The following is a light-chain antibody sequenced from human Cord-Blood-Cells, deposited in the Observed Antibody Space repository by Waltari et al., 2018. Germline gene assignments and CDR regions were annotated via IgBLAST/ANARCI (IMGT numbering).Light chain of an antibody. CDR2: GKN. CDR1: SLRSYY. CDR3: NSRDSSGNHNV. V-gene: IGLV3-19*01. Sequence: SSELTQDPAVSVALGQTVRITCQGDSLRSYYASWYQQKPGQAPVLVIYGKNNRPSGIPDRFSGSGSGNTASLTITGAQAEDEADYYCNSRDSSGNHNVFGTGTKVTVL. J-gene: IGLJ1*01.